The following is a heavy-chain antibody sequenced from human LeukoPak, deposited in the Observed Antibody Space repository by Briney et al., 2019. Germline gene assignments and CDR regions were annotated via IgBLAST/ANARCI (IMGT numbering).Heavy chain of an antibody. CDR2: IYPGDSDT. Sequence: GESLKISCKGSGYSFTSYLIGWVRQMPGKGLEWMGIIYPGDSDTRYSPSFQGQVTISADKSISTAYLQWSSLKASDTAMYYCARTNGYCSSTSCPSDYWGQGTLVTVSS. J-gene: IGHJ4*02. CDR1: GYSFTSYL. V-gene: IGHV5-51*01. D-gene: IGHD2-2*01. CDR3: ARTNGYCSSTSCPSDY.